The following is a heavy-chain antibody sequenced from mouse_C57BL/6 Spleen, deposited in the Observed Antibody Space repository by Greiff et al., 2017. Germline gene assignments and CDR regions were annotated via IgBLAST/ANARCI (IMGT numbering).Heavy chain of an antibody. J-gene: IGHJ2*01. CDR1: GFTFSSYG. V-gene: IGHV5-6*01. CDR3: ARQDYFDY. CDR2: ISSGGSYT. Sequence: VQLQQSGGDLVKPGGSLKLSCAAPGFTFSSYGMSWVRQTPDKRLEWVATISSGGSYTYYPDSVKGRFTISRDNAKNTLYLQMSSLKSEDTAMYYCARQDYFDYWGQGTTLTVSS.